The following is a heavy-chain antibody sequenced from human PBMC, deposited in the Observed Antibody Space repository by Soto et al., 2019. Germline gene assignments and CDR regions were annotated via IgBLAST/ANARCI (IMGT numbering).Heavy chain of an antibody. Sequence: GGSLRLSCAASGFSFSSYGVHWVRQAPGKGLEWVAVISYDGSNKYYADSVKGRFTISRDNSKNTLYLQMNSLRAEDTAVYYCAKRSREWELDCWGQGTLVTVSS. CDR2: ISYDGSNK. D-gene: IGHD1-26*01. J-gene: IGHJ4*02. CDR3: AKRSREWELDC. V-gene: IGHV3-30*18. CDR1: GFSFSSYG.